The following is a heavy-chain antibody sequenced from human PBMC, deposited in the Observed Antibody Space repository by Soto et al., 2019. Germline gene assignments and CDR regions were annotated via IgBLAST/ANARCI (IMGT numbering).Heavy chain of an antibody. CDR1: GFTFSGSS. CDR3: ISHSPEDMIRT. CDR2: IRNKANSYAT. V-gene: IGHV3-73*02. J-gene: IGHJ4*02. Sequence: EVQLVESGGGLVQPGGSLKLSSAASGFTFSGSSVHWVRQASGKGLEWVGRIRNKANSYATAYAASVRGRFTISRDDSKNTAFLQMNSLNTEDTAVYYCISHSPEDMIRTWGQGTLVTVSS. D-gene: IGHD2-15*01.